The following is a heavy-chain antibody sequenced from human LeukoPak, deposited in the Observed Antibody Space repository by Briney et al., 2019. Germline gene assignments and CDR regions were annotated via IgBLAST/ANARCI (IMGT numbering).Heavy chain of an antibody. CDR3: ARGATSIVGATHAFDI. D-gene: IGHD1-26*01. J-gene: IGHJ3*02. CDR2: IYYSGST. CDR1: GRSLSSYY. Sequence: SETLSLTCTVPGRSLSSYYWSWVRQPSGKGLEWIGYIYYSGSTNYNPSLKSRVTISVDTSKNQFSLNLSSVTAADTAVYYCARGATSIVGATHAFDIWGQGTMDTVSS. V-gene: IGHV4-59*01.